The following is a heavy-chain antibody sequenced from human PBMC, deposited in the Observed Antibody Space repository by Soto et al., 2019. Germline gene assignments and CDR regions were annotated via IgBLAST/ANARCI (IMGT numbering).Heavy chain of an antibody. J-gene: IGHJ6*01. V-gene: IGHV3-30*18. CDR1: GFTFSSYG. CDR2: ISYDGSNK. Sequence: QVQLVESGGGVVQPGRSLRLSCAASGFTFSSYGMHWVRQAPGKGLEWVAVISYDGSNKYYADSVKGRFTISRDNSKNTLYLRMNSLRAEDTAVYYCAKDRRTNYYYGMDVWGQGTTVTVSS. CDR3: AKDRRTNYYYGMDV.